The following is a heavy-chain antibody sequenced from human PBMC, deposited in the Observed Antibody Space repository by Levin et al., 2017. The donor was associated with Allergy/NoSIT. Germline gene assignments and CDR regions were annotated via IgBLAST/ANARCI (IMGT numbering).Heavy chain of an antibody. CDR1: TFTFNNYA. CDR3: ARGGYGDYDL. V-gene: IGHV3-23*01. CDR2: ISASGGRT. D-gene: IGHD4-17*01. J-gene: IGHJ5*02. Sequence: GGSLRLSCAASTFTFNNYAMSWVRQAPGKGLEWVSAISASGGRTYYADSVKGRFTISRDNSKSTLYVQMNSLRAEDTAVYYCARGGYGDYDLWGPGTLVIVS.